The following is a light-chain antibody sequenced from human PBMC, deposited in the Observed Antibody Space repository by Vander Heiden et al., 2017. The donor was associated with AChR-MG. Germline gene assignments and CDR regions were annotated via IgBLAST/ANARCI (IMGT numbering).Light chain of an antibody. CDR1: SSDVANYHY. CDR2: DVT. V-gene: IGLV2-11*01. CDR3: CSYAGSYTVI. J-gene: IGLJ2*01. Sequence: QSALTQPRSASGSPGQSVTSSCTGTSSDVANYHYVSWYQHHPGKAPKLMVYDVTKRPSGVPDRFSGSRSTNTASLTISGLQAEDEADYYCCSYAGSYTVIFGGGTKLTVL.